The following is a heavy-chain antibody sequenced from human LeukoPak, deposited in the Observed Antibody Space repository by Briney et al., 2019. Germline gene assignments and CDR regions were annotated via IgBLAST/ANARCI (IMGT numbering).Heavy chain of an antibody. J-gene: IGHJ4*02. CDR3: ARKAGGEYSSSWYAVFFDY. CDR1: GLTFRSYE. V-gene: IGHV3-48*03. Sequence: PGGPLRLSCAASGLTFRSYEKNWVRQAPGQGLERDSYITSSGSTIYYADSVKGRFTISRDNAKNSLYLQMNSLRAEDTAVYYCARKAGGEYSSSWYAVFFDYWGQGTLVTVSS. CDR2: ITSSGSTI. D-gene: IGHD6-13*01.